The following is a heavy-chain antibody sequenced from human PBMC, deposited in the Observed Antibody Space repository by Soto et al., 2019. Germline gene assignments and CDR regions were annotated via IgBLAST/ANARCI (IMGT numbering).Heavy chain of an antibody. J-gene: IGHJ4*01. CDR1: GFTFSSHG. CDR2: ISYDGDNK. CDR3: DKDRDIVSDHFEY. V-gene: IGHV3-30*18. Sequence: QVQLVESGGGVVQPGRSLRLSCAASGFTFSSHGMHWVRQVPGQGLDWVAVISYDGDNKYYADSVKGRFTISRDNSKNTLFLQMNGLRTEDTTVYYCDKDRDIVSDHFEYWGRGTLVTVSS. D-gene: IGHD2-15*01.